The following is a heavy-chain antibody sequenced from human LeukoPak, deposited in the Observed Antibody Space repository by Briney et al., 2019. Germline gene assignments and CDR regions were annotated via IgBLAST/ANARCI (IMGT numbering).Heavy chain of an antibody. J-gene: IGHJ3*02. Sequence: GGSLRLSCAASGFTVSSNYMSWVRQAPGKGQEWVSVIYSGGSTYYADSVKGRFTISRDNSKNTLYLQMNSLRAEDTAVYFCAKDPNGDYIGTFDIWGQGTMVTVSS. CDR1: GFTVSSNY. CDR2: IYSGGST. D-gene: IGHD4-17*01. CDR3: AKDPNGDYIGTFDI. V-gene: IGHV3-53*01.